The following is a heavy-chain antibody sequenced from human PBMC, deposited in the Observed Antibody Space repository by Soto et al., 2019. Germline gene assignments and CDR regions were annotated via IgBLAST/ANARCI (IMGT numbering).Heavy chain of an antibody. CDR1: GFTFSNYG. Sequence: QVQLVESGGDVVQPGRSLRLSCAASGFTFSNYGMHWARQAPGKGLAWVAAILYDGSNKYYADSVKGRFTISRDNSKNTLYLQMNSLRAEDTAVYCAGGTYYFDYCGQGTLVTVSS. CDR2: ILYDGSNK. CDR3: GGTYYFDY. V-gene: IGHV3-33*01. D-gene: IGHD1-26*01. J-gene: IGHJ4*02.